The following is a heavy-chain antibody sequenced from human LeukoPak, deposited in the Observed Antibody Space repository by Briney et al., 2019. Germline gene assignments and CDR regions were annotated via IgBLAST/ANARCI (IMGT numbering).Heavy chain of an antibody. CDR3: ARVTYYYGTGSLGV. J-gene: IGHJ4*02. Sequence: GGSLRLSCAASGFTFSSYGMSWVRQAPGKGLEWVAVISYDGSNKYYADSVKGRFTISRDNSKNTLYLQMNSRRAEDTAVYYCARVTYYYGTGSLGVWGQGTLVTVSS. D-gene: IGHD3-10*01. CDR1: GFTFSSYG. CDR2: ISYDGSNK. V-gene: IGHV3-30*03.